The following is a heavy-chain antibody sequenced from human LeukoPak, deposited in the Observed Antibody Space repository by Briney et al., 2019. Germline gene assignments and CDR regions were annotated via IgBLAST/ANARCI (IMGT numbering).Heavy chain of an antibody. CDR2: FFHDGRT. D-gene: IGHD2-21*02. V-gene: IGHV4-39*01. J-gene: IGHJ5*02. Sequence: SETLSLNCNVPGDPVNTNYYYWAWFRQPPGEGLAWIGSFFHDGRTYYNSSLNSRLTISVDTSRNPFSLRLTSVTAADTAVYYCARRRGDWKVNWYDPWGQGTLVTVSS. CDR3: ARRRGDWKVNWYDP. CDR1: GDPVNTNYYY.